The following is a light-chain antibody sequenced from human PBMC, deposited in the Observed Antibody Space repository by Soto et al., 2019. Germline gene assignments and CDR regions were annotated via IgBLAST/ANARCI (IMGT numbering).Light chain of an antibody. CDR3: QQYNSYSRT. CDR2: KAS. V-gene: IGKV1-5*03. J-gene: IGKJ1*01. CDR1: QNINNY. Sequence: DIQMTQSPSSLSASVGDRVTITCQASQNINNYLNWYQQKPGRAPKLLIYKASTLKSGVPSRFSGSGSGTEFTLTISSLQPDDFATYYCQQYNSYSRTFGQGTKVDIK.